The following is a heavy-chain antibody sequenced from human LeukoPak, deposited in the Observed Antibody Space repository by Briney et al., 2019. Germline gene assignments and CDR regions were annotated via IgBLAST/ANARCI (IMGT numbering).Heavy chain of an antibody. CDR1: GYSFTNYG. CDR2: ISTYKDDT. Sequence: GASVKVSCKASGYSFTNYGISWVRQAPGQGLEWMGWISTYKDDTNYAQKIQGRVIMTKDTSTSTVYMELRSLRHDDTAVYYCARDWPNLERRDCFDYWGQGTLVTLSS. V-gene: IGHV1-18*01. J-gene: IGHJ4*02. D-gene: IGHD1-1*01. CDR3: ARDWPNLERRDCFDY.